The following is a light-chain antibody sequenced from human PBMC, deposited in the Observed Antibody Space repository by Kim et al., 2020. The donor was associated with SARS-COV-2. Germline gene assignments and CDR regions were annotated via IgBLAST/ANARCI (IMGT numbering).Light chain of an antibody. CDR2: DAF. CDR3: HQRSSWPRT. V-gene: IGKV3-11*01. CDR1: QRFSGL. J-gene: IGKJ1*01. Sequence: SSPGESVTLSGRASQRFSGLLAWYQQKPGQAPRLLIYDAFHRATGVPLRFSGSGSGTDFTLTISSLEPEDSAVYYCHQRSSWPRTFGQGTKVDIK.